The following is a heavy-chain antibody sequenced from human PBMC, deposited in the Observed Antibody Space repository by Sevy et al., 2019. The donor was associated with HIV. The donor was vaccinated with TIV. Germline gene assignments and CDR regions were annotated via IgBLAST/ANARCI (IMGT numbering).Heavy chain of an antibody. CDR3: STEGLYCSGGSCSSEGFDF. Sequence: GGSLRLSCAAFGFPFSNAWMNWVRQAPGKRLEWVGRIKSKTDGGTTDYAAPLKGRFTISRDDSKNTLYLQMNSLKSEDTAVYYCSTEGLYCSGGSCSSEGFDFWGQGTLVTVSS. CDR2: IKSKTDGGTT. D-gene: IGHD2-15*01. J-gene: IGHJ4*02. CDR1: GFPFSNAW. V-gene: IGHV3-15*01.